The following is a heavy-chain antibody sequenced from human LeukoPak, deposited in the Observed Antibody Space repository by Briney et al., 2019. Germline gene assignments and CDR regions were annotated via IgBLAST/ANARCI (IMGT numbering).Heavy chain of an antibody. V-gene: IGHV4-34*01. J-gene: IGHJ4*02. CDR2: INHSGST. CDR1: GGSISSYY. Sequence: SETLSLTCTVSGGSISSYYWSWIRQPPGKGLEWIGEINHSGSTNYNPSLKSRVTISVDTSKNQFSLKLSSVTAADTAVYYCARRIQLWSYYFDYWGQGTLVTVSS. D-gene: IGHD5-18*01. CDR3: ARRIQLWSYYFDY.